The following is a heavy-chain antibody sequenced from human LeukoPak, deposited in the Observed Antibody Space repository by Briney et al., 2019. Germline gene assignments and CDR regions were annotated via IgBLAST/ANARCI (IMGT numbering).Heavy chain of an antibody. D-gene: IGHD3-16*01. Sequence: GGSLRLSCVASGFTFTTYWMHWVRQAPGTGLVWVSRINGDGSNSNYAASVKGRFTISRDNARNTLYLQMNGLRAEDTALYYCARTSPTSHFDFWGQGTLVTVSS. V-gene: IGHV3-74*01. CDR3: ARTSPTSHFDF. J-gene: IGHJ4*02. CDR1: GFTFTTYW. CDR2: INGDGSNS.